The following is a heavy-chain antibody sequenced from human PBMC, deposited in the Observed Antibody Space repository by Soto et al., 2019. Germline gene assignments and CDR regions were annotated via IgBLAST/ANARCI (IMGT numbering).Heavy chain of an antibody. Sequence: SETLSLTCAVYGGSFSGDYWSWIRQPPGKGLEWIGEINHSGSTNYNPSLKSRVTISVDTSKNQFSLKLSSVTAADTAVYYCARALTLGYCSGGSCSPKQNWFDLWGQGTLVTVSS. J-gene: IGHJ5*02. CDR2: INHSGST. D-gene: IGHD2-15*01. V-gene: IGHV4-34*01. CDR3: ARALTLGYCSGGSCSPKQNWFDL. CDR1: GGSFSGDY.